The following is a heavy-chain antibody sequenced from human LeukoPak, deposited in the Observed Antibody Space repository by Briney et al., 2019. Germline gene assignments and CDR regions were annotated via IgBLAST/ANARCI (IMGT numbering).Heavy chain of an antibody. Sequence: GGSLRLSCAASGFTFDDYAMHWVRQAPGKGLEWFSGISWNSGSIGYADSVKGRFTISRDNAKNSLYLQMNSPRAEDTALYYCAKDIESWGQGTLVTVSS. J-gene: IGHJ4*02. CDR3: AKDIES. CDR2: ISWNSGSI. CDR1: GFTFDDYA. V-gene: IGHV3-9*01.